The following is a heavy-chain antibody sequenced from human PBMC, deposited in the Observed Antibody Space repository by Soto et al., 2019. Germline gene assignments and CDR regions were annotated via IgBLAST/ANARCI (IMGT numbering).Heavy chain of an antibody. Sequence: PSETLSLTCTVSGGSISSGGYYWTWIRQPPGKGLEWIGYIYYAGTTTYNPSLKSRVSISLDTSKNEVSLKLTSVTAADTAVYYCARLGAYCQALDSWGPGTLVTVSS. J-gene: IGHJ4*02. CDR1: GGSISSGGYY. D-gene: IGHD3-16*01. CDR3: ARLGAYCQALDS. CDR2: IYYAGTT. V-gene: IGHV4-61*08.